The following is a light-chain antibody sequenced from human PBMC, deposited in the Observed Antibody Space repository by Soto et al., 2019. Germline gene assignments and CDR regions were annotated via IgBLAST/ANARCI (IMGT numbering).Light chain of an antibody. CDR2: SNN. CDR3: AAWDDSLNGLSYV. CDR1: SSNIGSNT. J-gene: IGLJ1*01. Sequence: QSVLTQRPSASGTPGQRVTISCSGSSSNIGSNTVNWYQQLPGTAPKLLIYSNNQRPSGVPDRFSGSKSGTSASLAISGLQSEDEADYYCAAWDDSLNGLSYVFGTGTKVTVL. V-gene: IGLV1-44*01.